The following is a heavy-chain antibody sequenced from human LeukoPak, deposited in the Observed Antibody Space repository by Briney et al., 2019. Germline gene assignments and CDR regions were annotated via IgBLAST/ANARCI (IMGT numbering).Heavy chain of an antibody. CDR1: GFTFRSYS. D-gene: IGHD5-24*01. Sequence: GGSLRLSCAASGFTFRSYSMNWVRQAPRQGLEWVSYISSSSSSTYYADSLKGRFTISRDNAKNSLYLQMNSLRDEDTAVYYCARDLWYGFNYYFDYWGQGTLVTVSS. V-gene: IGHV3-48*02. CDR3: ARDLWYGFNYYFDY. CDR2: ISSSSSST. J-gene: IGHJ4*02.